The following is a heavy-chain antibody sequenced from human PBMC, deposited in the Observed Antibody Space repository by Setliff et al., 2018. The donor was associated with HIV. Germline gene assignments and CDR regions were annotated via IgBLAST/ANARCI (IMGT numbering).Heavy chain of an antibody. V-gene: IGHV4-38-2*01. CDR3: ARGNPDYDILTGYWSHYFDY. D-gene: IGHD3-9*01. CDR2: IYHSGST. CDR1: GYSISSGYY. Sequence: SETLSLTCAVSGYSISSGYYWGWIRQPPGKGLEWIGSIYHSGSTYYNPSLKSRVTISLDSSKNQFSLKLNSVTAADTAMYYCARGNPDYDILTGYWSHYFDYWGRGTLVTDSS. J-gene: IGHJ4*02.